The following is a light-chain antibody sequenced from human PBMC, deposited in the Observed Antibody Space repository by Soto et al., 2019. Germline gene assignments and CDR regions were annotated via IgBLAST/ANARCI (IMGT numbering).Light chain of an antibody. CDR2: LEGSGSY. Sequence: QLVLTQSSSASASLGSSVKLTCTLSSGXXNYIIAWHQQQPGKAPRYLMKLEGSGSYNKGSGVPDRFSGSSSGADRYLSXXXLXXXXXXXYYCETWDSDTHWVFGGGTKLTVL. CDR3: ETWDSDTHWV. J-gene: IGLJ3*02. CDR1: SGXXNYI. V-gene: IGLV4-60*02.